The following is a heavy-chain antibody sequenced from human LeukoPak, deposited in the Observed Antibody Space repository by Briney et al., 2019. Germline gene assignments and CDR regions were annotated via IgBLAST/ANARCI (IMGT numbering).Heavy chain of an antibody. Sequence: SVKVSCKASGGTSSSYAISWVRQAPGQGLEWMGGIIPIFGTANYAQKFQGRVTITADESTSTAYMELSSLRSEDTAVYYCARGGGTTVVTLDLDYWGQGTLVTVSS. CDR2: IIPIFGTA. D-gene: IGHD4-23*01. J-gene: IGHJ4*02. CDR1: GGTSSSYA. CDR3: ARGGGTTVVTLDLDY. V-gene: IGHV1-69*13.